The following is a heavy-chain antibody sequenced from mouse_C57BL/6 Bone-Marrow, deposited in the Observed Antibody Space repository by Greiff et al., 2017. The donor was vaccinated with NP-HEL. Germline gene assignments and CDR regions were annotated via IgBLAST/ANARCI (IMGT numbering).Heavy chain of an antibody. CDR2: IRNKANGYTT. CDR1: GFTFTDYY. D-gene: IGHD1-1*01. CDR3: ARSYYYGSSRYYFDY. V-gene: IGHV7-3*01. J-gene: IGHJ2*01. Sequence: EVKVVESGGGLVQPGGSLSLSCAASGFTFTDYYMSWVRQPPGKALEWLGFIRNKANGYTTEYSASVKGRFTISRDNSQSILYLQMNALRAEDSATYYCARSYYYGSSRYYFDYWGQGTTLTVSS.